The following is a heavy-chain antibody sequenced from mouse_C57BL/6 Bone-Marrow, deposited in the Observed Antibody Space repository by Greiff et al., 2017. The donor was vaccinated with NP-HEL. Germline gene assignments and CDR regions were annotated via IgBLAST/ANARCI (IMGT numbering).Heavy chain of an antibody. D-gene: IGHD1-1*01. V-gene: IGHV1-76*01. CDR2: IYPGSGNT. Sequence: QVQLQQSGAELVRPGASVKLSCKASGYTFTDYYINWVKQRPGQGLEWIARIYPGSGNTYYNEKFKGQATLTAEKSSSTAYMQLSSLTSEDSAVYFCVSSSYWYVDVWGTGTTVTVSS. CDR3: VSSSYWYVDV. CDR1: GYTFTDYY. J-gene: IGHJ1*03.